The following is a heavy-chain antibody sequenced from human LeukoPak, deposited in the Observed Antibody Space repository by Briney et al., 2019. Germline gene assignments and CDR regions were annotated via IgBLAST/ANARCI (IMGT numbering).Heavy chain of an antibody. CDR3: TRESPSAGPTDNY. V-gene: IGHV4-59*12. Sequence: SETLSLTCTGSGGSINTYYWSWIRQPPGKGLEWIGYIYYSGRTNYNSSLKSRVTVSIDTSKNQFSLKLTSVTAADTAVYYCTRESPSAGPTDNYWGQGTLVTVSS. D-gene: IGHD1-7*01. CDR2: IYYSGRT. J-gene: IGHJ4*02. CDR1: GGSINTYY.